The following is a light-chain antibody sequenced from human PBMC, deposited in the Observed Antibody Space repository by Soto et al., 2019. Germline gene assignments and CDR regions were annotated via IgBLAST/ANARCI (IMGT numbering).Light chain of an antibody. CDR2: DAS. CDR1: QSVSSRY. Sequence: EIVLTQSPGTLSLSPGERATLSCRASQSVSSRYLAWYQQKPGQAPRLLIYDASDRATGIPDRFSGSGSGTDFTLTISRLEXEXXAVYYCQQTNTFGGGTKVELK. J-gene: IGKJ4*01. CDR3: QQTNT. V-gene: IGKV3-20*01.